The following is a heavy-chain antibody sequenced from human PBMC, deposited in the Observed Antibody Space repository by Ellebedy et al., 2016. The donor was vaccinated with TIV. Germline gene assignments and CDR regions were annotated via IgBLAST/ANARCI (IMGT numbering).Heavy chain of an antibody. Sequence: MPSETLSLTCTVSGGSISSGDYYWSWIRQPPGKGLEWIGYIYYSGSTYYNPSLKSRVTISVDTSKNQFPLKLSSVTAADTAVYYCARMRYCGGDCWYFDYWGQGTLVTVSS. D-gene: IGHD2-21*02. CDR3: ARMRYCGGDCWYFDY. V-gene: IGHV4-30-4*01. CDR2: IYYSGST. J-gene: IGHJ4*02. CDR1: GGSISSGDYY.